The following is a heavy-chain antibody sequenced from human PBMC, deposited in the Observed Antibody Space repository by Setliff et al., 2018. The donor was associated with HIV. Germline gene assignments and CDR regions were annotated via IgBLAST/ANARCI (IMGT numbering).Heavy chain of an antibody. V-gene: IGHV1-69*05. CDR2: LIPIVDTT. J-gene: IGHJ4*02. CDR3: ARDASFGVFDY. CDR1: GGTFSNYA. D-gene: IGHD3-10*01. Sequence: VASVKVSCKASGGTFSNYAFSWVRQAPGQGLEWMGGLIPIVDTTNYAQKFQDRVTITTDESTSTAYMELRSLTSEDTAVYYCARDASFGVFDYWGQGTLVTVSS.